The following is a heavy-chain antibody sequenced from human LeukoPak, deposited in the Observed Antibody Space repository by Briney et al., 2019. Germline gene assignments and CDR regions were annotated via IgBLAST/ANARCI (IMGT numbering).Heavy chain of an antibody. CDR2: MNLNSGNT. Sequence: ASVKVSCKASGYTFTSYDINWVRQATGQGLEWMGWMNLNSGNTGYVQKFQGRVTMTRNTTISTAYMELSSLRSEDTAVYYCARGQRSVVVPAAMFIAKKYWFDPWGQGTLVTVSS. CDR3: ARGQRSVVVPAAMFIAKKYWFDP. J-gene: IGHJ5*02. V-gene: IGHV1-8*01. CDR1: GYTFTSYD. D-gene: IGHD2-2*01.